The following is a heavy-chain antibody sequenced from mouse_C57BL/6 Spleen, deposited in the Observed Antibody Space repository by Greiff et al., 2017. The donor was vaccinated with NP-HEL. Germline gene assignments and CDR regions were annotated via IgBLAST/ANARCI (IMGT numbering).Heavy chain of an antibody. J-gene: IGHJ3*01. CDR3: ARRIYDGFLFAY. V-gene: IGHV1-55*01. CDR2: IYPGSGST. D-gene: IGHD2-3*01. Sequence: VQLQQSGAELVKPGASVKMSCKASGYTFTSYWITWVKQRPGQGLEWIGDIYPGSGSTNYNEKFKSKATLTVDTSSSTAYMQLSSLTSEVSAVYYCARRIYDGFLFAYWGQGTLVTVSA. CDR1: GYTFTSYW.